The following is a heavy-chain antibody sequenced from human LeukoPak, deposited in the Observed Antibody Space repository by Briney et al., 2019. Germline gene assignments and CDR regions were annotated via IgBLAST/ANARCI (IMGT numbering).Heavy chain of an antibody. J-gene: IGHJ4*02. Sequence: GGSLRLSCAASGFTFSSYGMHWVRQAPGKGLEWVAVIWYDGSNKYYVDSVKGRFIISRDNSKNTLYLQMNSLRAEDTAVYYCARDLRRGGSGIAAYWGQGTLVTVSS. CDR1: GFTFSSYG. D-gene: IGHD6-13*01. CDR2: IWYDGSNK. CDR3: ARDLRRGGSGIAAY. V-gene: IGHV3-33*01.